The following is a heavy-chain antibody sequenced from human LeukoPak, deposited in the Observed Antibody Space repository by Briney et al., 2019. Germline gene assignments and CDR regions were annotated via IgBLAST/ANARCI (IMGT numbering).Heavy chain of an antibody. D-gene: IGHD5-18*01. CDR3: ATIKRGSIFGYFDF. CDR1: GGSISSHY. Sequence: SETLSLTCTVSGGSISSHYWSWIRQPPGKGLEWIAYLFDSVNTKDNPSLQSRLTLSADTSKNQFSLKLSSVTAADTAVYYCATIKRGSIFGYFDFWGQGIKVTVSS. CDR2: LFDSVNT. J-gene: IGHJ4*02. V-gene: IGHV4-59*11.